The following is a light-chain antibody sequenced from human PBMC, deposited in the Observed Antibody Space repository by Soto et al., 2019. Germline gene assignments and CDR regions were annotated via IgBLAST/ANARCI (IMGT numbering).Light chain of an antibody. CDR2: GAS. CDR1: QGISSF. J-gene: IGKJ5*01. Sequence: DIQMTQSPSSLSASVGDRVTITCRASQGISSFVAWYQQKPGKVPRLLISGASTLQSGVPSRFSGSGSGTDFTLTITSLQPEEVETYYCQKYSSVITFGQRTRLEIK. V-gene: IGKV1-27*01. CDR3: QKYSSVIT.